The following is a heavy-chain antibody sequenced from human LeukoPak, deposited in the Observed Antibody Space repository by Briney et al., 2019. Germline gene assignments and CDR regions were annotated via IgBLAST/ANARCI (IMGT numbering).Heavy chain of an antibody. Sequence: GGIMRLSCAASGFTFDDYAMHWVRQAPGKGLEWVSLISGDSGRTDYGDSVKGRFTISRDNSKNSLYLEMNSLRTEDTALYYCARGGSSGWQIFDYWGQGTLVTVSS. CDR3: ARGGSSGWQIFDY. V-gene: IGHV3-43*02. J-gene: IGHJ4*02. CDR1: GFTFDDYA. CDR2: ISGDSGRT. D-gene: IGHD6-19*01.